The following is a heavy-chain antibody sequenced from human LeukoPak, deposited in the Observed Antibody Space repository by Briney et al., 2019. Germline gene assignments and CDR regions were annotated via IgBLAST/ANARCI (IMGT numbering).Heavy chain of an antibody. Sequence: SETLSLTCAVSGYSISSGYYWGWSRQPPGEGLEWVGSIYHSGSTYYNPSLKSRVTISVDTSKNQFSLKLSSVTAADTDVYYCAGTEILTGYSRNAVRFDYWGQGTLVTVSS. V-gene: IGHV4-38-2*01. CDR3: AGTEILTGYSRNAVRFDY. CDR1: GYSISSGYY. J-gene: IGHJ4*02. CDR2: IYHSGST. D-gene: IGHD3-9*01.